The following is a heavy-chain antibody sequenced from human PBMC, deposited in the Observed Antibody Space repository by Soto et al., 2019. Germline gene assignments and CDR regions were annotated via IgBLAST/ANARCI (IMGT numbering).Heavy chain of an antibody. D-gene: IGHD6-13*01. Sequence: ASVKVSCKTSGYTFSTYPISWVRQAPGQGLEWVGWISTYNGKTNYGQKFQGRVTITTDTSTSTAYMDLRNLRSDDTAVYYCARDRVEAALGTFDQWGQGXLVTVYS. V-gene: IGHV1-18*01. CDR3: ARDRVEAALGTFDQ. J-gene: IGHJ4*02. CDR1: GYTFSTYP. CDR2: ISTYNGKT.